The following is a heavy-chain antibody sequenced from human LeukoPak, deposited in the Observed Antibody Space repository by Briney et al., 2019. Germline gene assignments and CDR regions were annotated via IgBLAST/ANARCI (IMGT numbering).Heavy chain of an antibody. V-gene: IGHV3-74*01. CDR1: GFTFSSYW. J-gene: IGHJ4*02. Sequence: GGSLRLSCAASGFTFSSYWMHWVRQAPGKGLMWVSRINSDGSRTTYADSVRGRFTISRDNAKSTLYLQMNSLRAEDTAVYYCARVRDDYTYFDCWGQGTLVTVPS. CDR3: ARVRDDYTYFDC. D-gene: IGHD4-11*01. CDR2: INSDGSRT.